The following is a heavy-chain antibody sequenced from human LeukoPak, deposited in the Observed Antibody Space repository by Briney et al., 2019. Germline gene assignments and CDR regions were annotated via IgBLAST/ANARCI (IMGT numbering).Heavy chain of an antibody. V-gene: IGHV3-23*01. CDR2: TSDNGGST. CDR1: GFTFSSYA. CDR3: AKLGCGGTRCDVNH. D-gene: IGHD2-2*01. Sequence: PGGSLRLSCAASGFTFSSYAMSWVRQAPGKGLEWVSITSDNGGSTYYADSVKGRFTISRDNSKNMLYLQMNSLRAEDTAVYSCAKLGCGGTRCDVNHWGRGTLVTVSS. J-gene: IGHJ5*02.